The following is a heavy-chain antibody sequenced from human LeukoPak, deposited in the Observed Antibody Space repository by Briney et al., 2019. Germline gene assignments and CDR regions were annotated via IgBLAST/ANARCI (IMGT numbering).Heavy chain of an antibody. CDR3: AGTSRHFYGSGTNSTPWPAGMDV. CDR2: MNPNSGNT. V-gene: IGHV1-8*01. Sequence: EASVKVSCKASGYTFTSYDINWVRQATGQGLEWMGWMNPNSGNTGYAQKFQGRVTMTRNTSISTAYMELSSLRSEDTAVYYCAGTSRHFYGSGTNSTPWPAGMDVWGQGTTATVSS. D-gene: IGHD3-10*01. CDR1: GYTFTSYD. J-gene: IGHJ6*02.